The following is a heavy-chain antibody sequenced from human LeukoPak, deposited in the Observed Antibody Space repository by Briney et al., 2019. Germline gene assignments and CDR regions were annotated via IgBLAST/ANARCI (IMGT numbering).Heavy chain of an antibody. V-gene: IGHV1-69*05. CDR1: GGTFSSYA. CDR3: ARATYYYDSSGYFRGVRWFDP. D-gene: IGHD3-22*01. Sequence: SVKVSCKASGGTFSSYANSWERLAHGQGLEWKGGIIPIFGSANYAQKFQGRVTITTDESTSTAYMELSSLRSEDTAVYYCARATYYYDSSGYFRGVRWFDPWGQGTLVTVSS. CDR2: IIPIFGSA. J-gene: IGHJ5*02.